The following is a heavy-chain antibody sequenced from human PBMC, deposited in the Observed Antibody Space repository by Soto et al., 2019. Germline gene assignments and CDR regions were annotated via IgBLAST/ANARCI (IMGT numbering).Heavy chain of an antibody. D-gene: IGHD2-2*01. Sequence: QVQLVQSGAEVKKPGASVKVSCKASGYTFTSYGISWVRQAPGQGLEWMGWISAYNGNTNYAQKLQGRATMTTDTSTSTAYMELRSLSSDDTAVYYCARDLPYCSSTSCYYYYGMAVSGQGTTVTVSS. CDR3: ARDLPYCSSTSCYYYYGMAV. J-gene: IGHJ6*02. CDR2: ISAYNGNT. CDR1: GYTFTSYG. V-gene: IGHV1-18*01.